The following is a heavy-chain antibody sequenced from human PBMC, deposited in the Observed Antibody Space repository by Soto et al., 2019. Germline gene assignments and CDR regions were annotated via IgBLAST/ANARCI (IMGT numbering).Heavy chain of an antibody. CDR3: AKTPSQMGGSCHL. CDR2: ISGSGSET. D-gene: IGHD2-15*01. Sequence: PGGSLSLSCAASGFTFSDYAMSWVRQAPGKGLEWVSLISGSGSETYYADSVKGRFTISRVNSKNTLYLQMNSLRAEDAAMFYCAKTPSQMGGSCHLWGQGTLVTVSS. J-gene: IGHJ5*02. V-gene: IGHV3-23*01. CDR1: GFTFSDYA.